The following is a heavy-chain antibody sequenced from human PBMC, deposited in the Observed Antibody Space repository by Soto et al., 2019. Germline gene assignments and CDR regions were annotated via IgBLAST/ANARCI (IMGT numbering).Heavy chain of an antibody. J-gene: IGHJ5*02. Sequence: QLQLQESGPGLVKPSETLSLTCTVSGGSISSSSYYWGWIRQPPGKGLEWIGSIYYSGSTYYNPSRTSRVTLSVDTSKNQFSLKLSSVTAADTAVYYCARHASSGWFARWFDPWGQGTLVTVSS. V-gene: IGHV4-39*01. CDR3: ARHASSGWFARWFDP. D-gene: IGHD6-19*01. CDR1: GGSISSSSYY. CDR2: IYYSGST.